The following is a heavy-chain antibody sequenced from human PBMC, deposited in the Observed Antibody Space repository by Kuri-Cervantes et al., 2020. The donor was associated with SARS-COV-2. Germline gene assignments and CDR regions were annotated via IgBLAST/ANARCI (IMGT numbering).Heavy chain of an antibody. CDR2: ISSSSSYI. Sequence: GGSLRLSCAASGFTFSSYSMNWVRQAPGKGLEWVSSISSSSSYIYYADSVKGRFTISRDNAKNSLYLQMNSLRAEDTAVYYCAREGEQQLAEKVPRLDVWGKGTTVTVS. V-gene: IGHV3-21*01. CDR3: AREGEQQLAEKVPRLDV. CDR1: GFTFSSYS. J-gene: IGHJ6*03. D-gene: IGHD6-13*01.